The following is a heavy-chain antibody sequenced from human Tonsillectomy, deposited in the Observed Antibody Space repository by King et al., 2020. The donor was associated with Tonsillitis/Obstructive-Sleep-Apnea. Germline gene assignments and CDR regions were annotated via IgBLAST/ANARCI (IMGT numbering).Heavy chain of an antibody. Sequence: VQLQQWGEGLLKPSETLSLTCAVYGGSFSGYYWSWIRQPPGKGLEWIGEINHSGSTNYNPSLKSRVTTSVDTSKNQFSLKLSSVTAADTAVYYCARGSIVVVPAANYYYYYLDVWGKGTTVTVSS. V-gene: IGHV4-34*01. D-gene: IGHD2-2*01. CDR1: GGSFSGYY. CDR2: INHSGST. CDR3: ARGSIVVVPAANYYYYYLDV. J-gene: IGHJ6*03.